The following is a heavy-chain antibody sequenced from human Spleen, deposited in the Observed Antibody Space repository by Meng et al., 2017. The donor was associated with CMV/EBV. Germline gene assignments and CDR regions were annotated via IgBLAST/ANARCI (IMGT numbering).Heavy chain of an antibody. V-gene: IGHV1-69*04. CDR2: VINLLGIA. J-gene: IGHJ6*02. CDR3: ARDLEESGYIYGMDV. CDR1: GGTFKNYT. D-gene: IGHD5-12*01. Sequence: SVKVSCKASGGTFKNYTVSWMRQAPGQGLEWMGRVINLLGIANYAQKFQGRVTITADKSTSTAYMELSSLRSEDTAVYYCARDLEESGYIYGMDVWGQGTTVTVSS.